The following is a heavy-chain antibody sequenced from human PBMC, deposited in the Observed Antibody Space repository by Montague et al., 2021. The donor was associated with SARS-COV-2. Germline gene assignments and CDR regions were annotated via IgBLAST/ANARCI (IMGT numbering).Heavy chain of an antibody. CDR2: IYNNGST. V-gene: IGHV4-59*08. J-gene: IGHJ4*02. CDR1: GGSISSYY. Sequence: SETLSLTCTVSGGSISSYYWSWIRQPPGKGLQWIGYIYNNGSTNCNNSLKSRVTLSIDTPKYKFSLKLMFVTAADTAVYYCARSTVGTSHFDYWGQGTLVTVSS. CDR3: ARSTVGTSHFDY. D-gene: IGHD1-26*01.